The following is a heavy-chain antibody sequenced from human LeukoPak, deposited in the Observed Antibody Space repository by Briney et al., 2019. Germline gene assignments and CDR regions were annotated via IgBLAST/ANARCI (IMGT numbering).Heavy chain of an antibody. CDR3: ARFDYADYPAFDY. Sequence: GGSLKVSCAASGFTLSSFTMNWVRQAPGKGLEWVSSISSTSTYIHYADSVKDQFTISRDNAKNSLYLQMNSLRAEDTAVYYCARFDYADYPAFDYWGQGTLVTVSS. CDR1: GFTLSSFT. CDR2: ISSTSTYI. J-gene: IGHJ4*02. V-gene: IGHV3-21*01. D-gene: IGHD4-17*01.